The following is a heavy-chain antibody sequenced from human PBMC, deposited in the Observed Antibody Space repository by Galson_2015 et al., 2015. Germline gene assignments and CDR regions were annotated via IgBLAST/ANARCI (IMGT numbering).Heavy chain of an antibody. CDR1: GFTFSTSA. CDR2: FSDGGDTV. CDR3: AKLRFSHFSNFDY. J-gene: IGHJ4*02. V-gene: IGHV3-23*01. Sequence: SLRLSCAASGFTFSTSAMTWVRQAPGKGLEWVSTFSDGGDTVYYADSVKGRFTIYRDSSKNTLYLQMNNLRTEDTAVYYCAKLRFSHFSNFDYWGQGALVTVSS. D-gene: IGHD3-3*02.